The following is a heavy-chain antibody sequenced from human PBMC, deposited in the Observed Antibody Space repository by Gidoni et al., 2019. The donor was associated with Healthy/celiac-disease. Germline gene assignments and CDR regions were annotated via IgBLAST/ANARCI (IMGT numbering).Heavy chain of an antibody. CDR1: GFTFSSYS. Sequence: EVQLVESGGGLVKPGGSLRHPCAASGFTFSSYSMNWVRQAPGKGLEWVSSISSSSSYIYYEDSVKGRFTISRDNAKNSLYLQMNSLSAEDTAVYYCARVLAAAGLYYFDYWGQGTLVTVSS. D-gene: IGHD6-13*01. CDR2: ISSSSSYI. CDR3: ARVLAAAGLYYFDY. J-gene: IGHJ4*02. V-gene: IGHV3-21*01.